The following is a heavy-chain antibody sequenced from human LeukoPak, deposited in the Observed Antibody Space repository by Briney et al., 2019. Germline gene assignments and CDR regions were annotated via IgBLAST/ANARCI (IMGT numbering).Heavy chain of an antibody. D-gene: IGHD2-8*02. J-gene: IGHJ5*02. CDR1: GFTFSSYA. CDR2: ISGSGGST. V-gene: IGHV3-23*01. CDR3: AKDCTGGVCYWFDP. Sequence: GGSLRLSCAASGFTFSSYAMSWVRQAPGKGLEWVSAISGSGGSTYYADSVKGRFTTSRDNSKNTLYLQMNSLRAEDTAVYYCAKDCTGGVCYWFDPWGQGTLVTVSS.